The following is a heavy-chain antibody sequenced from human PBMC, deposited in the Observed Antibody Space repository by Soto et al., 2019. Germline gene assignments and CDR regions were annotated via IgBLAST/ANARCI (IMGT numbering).Heavy chain of an antibody. D-gene: IGHD6-13*01. Sequence: GGSLRLSCAVSGFTFSSYGMHWVRQAPGKGLEWVAHISYDGSNEHYVDSVKGRFTISRDNSKNTLYLQMNSLRAEDTAVYYCAKENGYSSSWFEFDYWGQGTLVTVSS. V-gene: IGHV3-30*18. CDR1: GFTFSSYG. CDR3: AKENGYSSSWFEFDY. J-gene: IGHJ4*02. CDR2: ISYDGSNE.